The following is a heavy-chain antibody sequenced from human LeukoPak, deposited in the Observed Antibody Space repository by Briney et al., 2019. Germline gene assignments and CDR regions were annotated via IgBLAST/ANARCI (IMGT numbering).Heavy chain of an antibody. CDR1: GGTFSSYA. CDR2: IIPIFGTA. V-gene: IGHV1-69*05. D-gene: IGHD2-2*01. CDR3: AKDRDIVVVPAAIYY. Sequence: SVKVSCKASGGTFSSYAISWVRQAPGQGLEWMGGIIPIFGTANYAQKFQGRVTITTDESTSTAYMELSSLRSEDTAVYYCAKDRDIVVVPAAIYYWGQGTLVTVSS. J-gene: IGHJ4*02.